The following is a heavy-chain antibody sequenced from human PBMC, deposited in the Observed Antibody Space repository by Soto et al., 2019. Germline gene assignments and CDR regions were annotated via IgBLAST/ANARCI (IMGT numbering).Heavy chain of an antibody. D-gene: IGHD2-8*01. J-gene: IGHJ5*02. Sequence: PSETLSLTCAVYGGSFSGYYWSWIRQPPGKGLEWIGEINHSGSTNYNPSLKSRVTISVDTSKNQLSLKLSSVTAADTAVYYCARCVHCSNGGRYDPWGLGALVTVSS. CDR1: GGSFSGYY. CDR3: ARCVHCSNGGRYDP. CDR2: INHSGST. V-gene: IGHV4-34*01.